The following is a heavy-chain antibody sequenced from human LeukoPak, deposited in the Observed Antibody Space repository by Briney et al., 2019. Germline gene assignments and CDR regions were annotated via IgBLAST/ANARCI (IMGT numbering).Heavy chain of an antibody. CDR2: IYPADSDT. Sequence: GESLKISCKGSGYSFTSYWFVWVRQMPGKGLEWMGIIYPADSDTKYSPSFQGQVTISADKSINTAYLQWSSLKAPDTAMYYCARQTGGTYPGSYYFYYMDVWGKGTTVTVSS. J-gene: IGHJ6*03. V-gene: IGHV5-51*01. CDR3: ARQTGGTYPGSYYFYYMDV. D-gene: IGHD1-26*01. CDR1: GYSFTSYW.